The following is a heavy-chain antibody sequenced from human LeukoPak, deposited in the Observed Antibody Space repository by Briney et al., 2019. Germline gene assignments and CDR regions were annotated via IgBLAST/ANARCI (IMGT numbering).Heavy chain of an antibody. CDR2: IKEDGSAK. CDR1: GFTFSSYW. CDR3: VRDSPGYGAYDFD. J-gene: IGHJ4*02. Sequence: GGSLRLSCAASGFTFSSYWMSWVREAPGKGLEWVANIKEDGSAKYYVDSVKGRFTISRDNAKNSLYLQMNNLSAEDTAVYYCVRDSPGYGAYDFDWGQGTLVTVSS. D-gene: IGHD5-12*01. V-gene: IGHV3-7*01.